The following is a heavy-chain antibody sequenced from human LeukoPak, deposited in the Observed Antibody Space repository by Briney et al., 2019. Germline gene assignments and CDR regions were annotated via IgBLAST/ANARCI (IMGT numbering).Heavy chain of an antibody. CDR1: GFTVSSNY. Sequence: PGGSRRLSCAASGFTVSSNYMSWVRQAPGRGLEWVSSIRPSGDNTYYGDSVKGRFTISRDNSKNTVYLQMNNMRVDDTAVYYCARVAGWHWFDPWGQGTLVTVSS. D-gene: IGHD6-19*01. CDR2: IRPSGDNT. V-gene: IGHV3-23*01. CDR3: ARVAGWHWFDP. J-gene: IGHJ5*02.